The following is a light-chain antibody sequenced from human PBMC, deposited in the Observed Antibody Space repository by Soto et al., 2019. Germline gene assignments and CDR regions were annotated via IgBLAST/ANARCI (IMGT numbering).Light chain of an antibody. CDR3: QQRSHRPTWP. CDR2: DAS. V-gene: IGKV3-11*01. CDR1: QSVSSY. J-gene: IGKJ1*01. Sequence: EIVLTQSPATLSLSPGERATLSCRASQSVSSYLAWYQQKPGQAPRLLIYDASKRATGIPARFSGSGSGTDFTIPPRCLESEDFALYYCQQRSHRPTWPFGQETKVDSK.